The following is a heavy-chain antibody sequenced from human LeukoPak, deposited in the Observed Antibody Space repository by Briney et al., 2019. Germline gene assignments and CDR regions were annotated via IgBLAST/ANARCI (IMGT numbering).Heavy chain of an antibody. D-gene: IGHD2-15*01. CDR3: ARVYWHENAEYVQN. CDR2: IYSDDSA. CDR1: GFAVTSYY. V-gene: IGHV3-66*01. Sequence: GGSLRLSCAASGFAVTSYYMSWVRQAPGKGLEWVSVIYSDDSAHYAESVKGRFTVSTDHSTNTLYLQMNNLRAEDTAVFYCARVYWHENAEYVQNWGQGTLVTVSS. J-gene: IGHJ1*01.